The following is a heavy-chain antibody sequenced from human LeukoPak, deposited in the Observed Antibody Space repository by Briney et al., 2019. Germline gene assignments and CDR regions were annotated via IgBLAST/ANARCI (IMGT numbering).Heavy chain of an antibody. Sequence: GGSLRLSCAASGFIFSSFGMHWVRQAPGKGREWVAFIQDDESNKFYADSVKGRFTISRDNSKNTLFLQMNSLRPEDTALYYCAKQMVERPHYYYMDVWGKGTTVTVSS. CDR2: IQDDESNK. CDR3: AKQMVERPHYYYMDV. J-gene: IGHJ6*03. V-gene: IGHV3-30*02. D-gene: IGHD2-15*01. CDR1: GFIFSSFG.